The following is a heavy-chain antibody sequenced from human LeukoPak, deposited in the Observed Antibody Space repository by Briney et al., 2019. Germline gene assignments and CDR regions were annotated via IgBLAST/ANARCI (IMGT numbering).Heavy chain of an antibody. V-gene: IGHV1-46*03. CDR2: INPSGGST. J-gene: IGHJ3*02. CDR3: TRTDYDYVWGSYRYSGHAFDI. Sequence: ASVQVSCKASGYSLTSYYMHWVRQAPGQGLEWVAIINPSGGSTRCAQKFQDRVTVTRDTSTSTVYMELSSLRSEDTAVYFCTRTDYDYVWGSYRYSGHAFDIWGQGTMVTVSS. CDR1: GYSLTSYY. D-gene: IGHD3-16*02.